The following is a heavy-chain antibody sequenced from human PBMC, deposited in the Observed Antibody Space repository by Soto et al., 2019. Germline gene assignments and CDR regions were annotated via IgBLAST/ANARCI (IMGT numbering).Heavy chain of an antibody. D-gene: IGHD3-10*01. CDR3: ARHNYGSGSTYFDY. J-gene: IGHJ4*02. CDR1: GGSISSYY. V-gene: IGHV4-59*08. CDR2: IYYSGST. Sequence: QVQLQESGPGLVKPSETLSLTCTVSGGSISSYYWSWIRQPPGKGLEWIGYIYYSGSTNYNPSLKSRPTISVDTAKNQFSLKLNARTAADTAVYYCARHNYGSGSTYFDYWGQGTLVTVSS.